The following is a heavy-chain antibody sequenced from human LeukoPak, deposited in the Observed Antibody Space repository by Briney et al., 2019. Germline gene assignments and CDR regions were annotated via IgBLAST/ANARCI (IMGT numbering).Heavy chain of an antibody. CDR1: GFTFSSYG. CDR2: ISYDGSNK. D-gene: IGHD2-21*02. CDR3: AKAFVVLTATRFDP. Sequence: PGRSLRLSCAASGFTFSSYGVHWVRQAPGKGLEWVAVISYDGSNKYYADSVKGRFTISRDNSKNTLYLQMNSLRAEDTAVYYCAKAFVVLTATRFDPWGQGTLVTVSS. J-gene: IGHJ5*02. V-gene: IGHV3-30*18.